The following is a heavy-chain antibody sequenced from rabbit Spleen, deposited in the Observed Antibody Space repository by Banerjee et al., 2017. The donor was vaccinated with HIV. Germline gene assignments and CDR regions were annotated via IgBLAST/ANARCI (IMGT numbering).Heavy chain of an antibody. CDR1: GFSFSSSDY. CDR2: IDSGSSGFT. D-gene: IGHD8-1*01. J-gene: IGHJ6*01. CDR3: ARDSGSSFSSYGMDL. Sequence: QSLEESGGGLVQPEGSLTLTCTASGFSFSSSDYMCWVRQAPGKGLEWIACIDSGSSGFTYFASWAKGRFTISKTSSTTVTLQMTSLTAADTATYFCARDSGSSFSSYGMDLWGPGTLVTVS. V-gene: IGHV1S40*01.